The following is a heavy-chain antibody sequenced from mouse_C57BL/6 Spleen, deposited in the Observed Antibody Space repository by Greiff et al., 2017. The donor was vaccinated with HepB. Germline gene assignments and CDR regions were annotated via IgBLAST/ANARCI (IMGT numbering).Heavy chain of an antibody. J-gene: IGHJ1*03. V-gene: IGHV1-26*01. D-gene: IGHD2-5*01. Sequence: VQLQQSGPELVKPGASVKISCKASGYTFTDYYMNWVKQSHGKSLEWIGDINPNNGGTSYNQKFKGKATLTVDKSSSKAYMELRSLTSEDSAVYYCARSNSNYEYFDVWGTGTTVTVSS. CDR1: GYTFTDYY. CDR2: INPNNGGT. CDR3: ARSNSNYEYFDV.